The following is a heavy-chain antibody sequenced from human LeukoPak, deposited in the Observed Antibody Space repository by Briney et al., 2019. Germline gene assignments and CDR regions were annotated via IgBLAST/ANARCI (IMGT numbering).Heavy chain of an antibody. D-gene: IGHD3-10*01. J-gene: IGHJ5*02. CDR1: GYTFTGYY. Sequence: ASVKVSCKASGYTFTGYYMHWVRQAPGQGLEWMGWINPNSGGTNYAQKFQGRVTMTRDTSISTAYMELSRLRSDDTAVYYCARDRRGVPRNWFDPWGQGTLVTVSP. CDR2: INPNSGGT. CDR3: ARDRRGVPRNWFDP. V-gene: IGHV1-2*02.